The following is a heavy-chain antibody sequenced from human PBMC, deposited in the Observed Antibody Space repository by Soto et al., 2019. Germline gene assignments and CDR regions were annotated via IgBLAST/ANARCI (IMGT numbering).Heavy chain of an antibody. Sequence: EVQLVESGGGLVQPGRSLRLSCAASGFTFDNYAMHWVRQGPGTGLEWVAGITWNGGRIHYADSVKGRFTISRDNTKNSLSLQINSLRAEDTALYFCVRGFYTVDYYFDFWGQGTQVTVYS. V-gene: IGHV3-9*01. D-gene: IGHD4-4*01. CDR1: GFTFDNYA. CDR2: ITWNGGRI. J-gene: IGHJ4*02. CDR3: VRGFYTVDYYFDF.